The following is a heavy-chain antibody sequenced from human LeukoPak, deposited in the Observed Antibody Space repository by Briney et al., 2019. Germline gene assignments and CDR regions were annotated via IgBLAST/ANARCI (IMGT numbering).Heavy chain of an antibody. CDR1: GYTFTSYD. J-gene: IGHJ6*03. CDR2: IKLNSGNT. Sequence: VASVRVSCTASGYTFTSYDINWVRPTTGQGLEWMGWIKLNSGNTGYAQKFQGRVTMTRNTSISTAYMELSSLRSEDTAVYYCARGYSNYDFDYYYYMDVWGKGTTVTVSS. CDR3: ARGYSNYDFDYYYYMDV. V-gene: IGHV1-8*01. D-gene: IGHD4-11*01.